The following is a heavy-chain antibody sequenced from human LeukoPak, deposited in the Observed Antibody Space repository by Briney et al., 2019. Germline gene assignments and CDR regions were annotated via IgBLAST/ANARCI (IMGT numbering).Heavy chain of an antibody. Sequence: ASVKVSCKASGYTFTSYGISWVRQAPGQGLEWMGWISAYNGNINYAQKLQGRVTMTTDTSTSTAYMELRSLRSDDTAVYYCARSPQWSSGGIINYYMDVWGKGTTVTISS. CDR2: ISAYNGNI. J-gene: IGHJ6*03. V-gene: IGHV1-18*01. CDR1: GYTFTSYG. D-gene: IGHD6-19*01. CDR3: ARSPQWSSGGIINYYMDV.